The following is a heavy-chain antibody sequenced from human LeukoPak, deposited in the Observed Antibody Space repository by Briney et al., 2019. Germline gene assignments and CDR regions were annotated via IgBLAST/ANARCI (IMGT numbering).Heavy chain of an antibody. CDR2: IRYDGSNK. CDR1: GFTFSSYG. D-gene: IGHD3-3*01. CDR3: AKDLGIFGVVISDAFDI. V-gene: IGHV3-30*02. J-gene: IGHJ3*02. Sequence: GGSLRLSCAASGFTFSSYGMHWVRQAPGKGLEWVAFIRYDGSNKYYADSVKGRFTISRDNSKNTLYLQMNSLRAEDTAVYYCAKDLGIFGVVISDAFDIWGQGTMATVSS.